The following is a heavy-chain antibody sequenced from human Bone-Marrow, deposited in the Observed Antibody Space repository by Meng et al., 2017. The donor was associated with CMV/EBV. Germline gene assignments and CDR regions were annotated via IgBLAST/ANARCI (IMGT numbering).Heavy chain of an antibody. Sequence: GGSLRLSCAASGFTFSSYSMNWVRQAPGKGLEWVSYISSSSSTIYYADSVKGRFTIFRDNAKNSLYLQMNSLRAEDTAVYYCAREIGNYDYYSGMDVWGQGTTVTVSS. D-gene: IGHD4-23*01. CDR2: ISSSSSTI. CDR1: GFTFSSYS. V-gene: IGHV3-48*04. CDR3: AREIGNYDYYSGMDV. J-gene: IGHJ6*02.